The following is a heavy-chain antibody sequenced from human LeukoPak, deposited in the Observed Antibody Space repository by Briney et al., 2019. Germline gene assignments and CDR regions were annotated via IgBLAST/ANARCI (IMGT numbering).Heavy chain of an antibody. J-gene: IGHJ4*02. CDR2: IYPGDSDT. CDR3: ARVRQDFRLFDY. Sequence: GESLTISCKGSGYSFTNYWISWVRQMPGKGLEWMGIIYPGDSDTRYSPSFQGQVTISADKSISTAYLQWSSLKASDTAMYYCARVRQDFRLFDYWGQGTLVTVSS. D-gene: IGHD3/OR15-3a*01. CDR1: GYSFTNYW. V-gene: IGHV5-51*01.